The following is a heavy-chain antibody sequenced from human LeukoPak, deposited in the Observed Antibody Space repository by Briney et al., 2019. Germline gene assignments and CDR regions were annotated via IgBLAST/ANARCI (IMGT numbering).Heavy chain of an antibody. CDR1: GYTITSYG. CDR3: ARDESVGLSWYEVY. V-gene: IGHV1-18*01. Sequence: GASVKVSCKASGYTITSYGISWVRQAPGQGLEWMGWISADNGHTKYAQNLQGRVTMTTDTSTSTAYMELRSLSSDDTAVYYCARDESVGLSWYEVYWGQGTLVTVSS. D-gene: IGHD6-13*01. J-gene: IGHJ4*02. CDR2: ISADNGHT.